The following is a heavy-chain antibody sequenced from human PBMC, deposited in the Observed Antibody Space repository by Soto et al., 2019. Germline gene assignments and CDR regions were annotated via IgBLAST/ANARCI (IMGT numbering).Heavy chain of an antibody. V-gene: IGHV3-23*01. CDR2: ISVSGGST. D-gene: IGHD5-18*01. CDR1: GFPFSIYA. CDR3: AKCLSVQLWLRGPGMDV. J-gene: IGHJ6*04. Sequence: PWGSLRLSCAASGFPFSIYAMSLVRQSPGKGLEWVSAISVSGGSTYYADSVKGRFTISRDNSKNTLYLQMNSLRAEDTAVYYSAKCLSVQLWLRGPGMDVWGKEVRVTGSS.